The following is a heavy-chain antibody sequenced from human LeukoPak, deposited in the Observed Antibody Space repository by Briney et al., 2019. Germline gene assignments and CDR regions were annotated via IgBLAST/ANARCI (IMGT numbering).Heavy chain of an antibody. D-gene: IGHD2-8*01. CDR3: ARVFRTNGPLLYYYYGMDV. CDR1: GFTVSSNY. Sequence: HPGGSLRLSCAASGFTVSSNYMSWVRQAPGKGLEWVSVIYSGGSTYYADSVKGRFTISRDNSKNTLYLQMNSLRAEDTAVYYCARVFRTNGPLLYYYYGMDVWGQGTTVTVSS. V-gene: IGHV3-66*01. CDR2: IYSGGST. J-gene: IGHJ6*02.